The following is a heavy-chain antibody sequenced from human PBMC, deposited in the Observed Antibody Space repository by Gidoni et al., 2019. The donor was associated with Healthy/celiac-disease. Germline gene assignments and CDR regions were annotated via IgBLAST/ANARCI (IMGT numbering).Heavy chain of an antibody. D-gene: IGHD6-19*01. CDR1: GGSFSGYY. CDR3: ARGHSSGWYKTKYYFDY. J-gene: IGHJ4*02. Sequence: QVQLQQWGAGLLKPSETLSLTCAVYGGSFSGYYWSWIRQPPGKGLEWIGEINHSGSTNYNPSLKSRVTISVDTSKNQFSLKLSSVTAADTAVYYCARGHSSGWYKTKYYFDYWGQGTLVTVSS. V-gene: IGHV4-34*01. CDR2: INHSGST.